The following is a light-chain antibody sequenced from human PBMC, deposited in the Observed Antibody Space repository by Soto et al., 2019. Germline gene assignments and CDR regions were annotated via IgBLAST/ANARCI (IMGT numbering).Light chain of an antibody. V-gene: IGKV3-20*01. J-gene: IGKJ1*01. CDR3: QLYGSSTTWA. CDR1: QSVNSAY. CDR2: GAS. Sequence: EIVLTHSPGTLSLSPGERATLSCRASQSVNSAYVAWYQQNPGQAPRVLIYGASTRATGIPHRFSGSGSGTDFSLTISRLEPEDSAMYYCQLYGSSTTWAFGQGINV.